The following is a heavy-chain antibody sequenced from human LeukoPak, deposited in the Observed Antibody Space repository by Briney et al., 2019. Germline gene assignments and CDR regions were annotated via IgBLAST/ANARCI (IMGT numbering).Heavy chain of an antibody. CDR3: ARETLGPAGFDY. CDR2: ISNSGSII. CDR1: GFTFNDYY. V-gene: IGHV3-11*04. Sequence: KAGGSLRLSCAASGFTFNDYYMSWIRQAPGKGLEWVSYISNSGSIINYADSVKGRFTISRDNAKNSLYLQMNSLTGEDTAVYYCARETLGPAGFDYWGQGTLVTVSS. D-gene: IGHD2-2*01. J-gene: IGHJ4*02.